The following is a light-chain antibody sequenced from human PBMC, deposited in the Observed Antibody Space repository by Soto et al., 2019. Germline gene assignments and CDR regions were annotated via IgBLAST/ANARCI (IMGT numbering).Light chain of an antibody. J-gene: IGKJ4*01. CDR3: QKYDSVPLT. CDR1: QGIRNA. CDR2: AAS. Sequence: DIQMTQSPSSLSASVGDRVTITCRASQGIRNALAWYQQKPGKVPKLLMYAASTLQSGAPSRFSGSGSGTDYSLTINNVQPEDVATYYCQKYDSVPLTFGGGTKVEI. V-gene: IGKV1-27*01.